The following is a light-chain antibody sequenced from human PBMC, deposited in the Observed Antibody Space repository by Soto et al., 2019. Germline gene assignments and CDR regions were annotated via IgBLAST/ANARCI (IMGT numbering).Light chain of an antibody. CDR2: AAS. Sequence: DIKMAQSPSSVSASVGDRVTITCRASQGISSSLAWYQQRPGKAPKLLIYAASNLQNEVPSRFSGSGSGTDFTLTISSLQPEDFATYYCQQAKNFPWTFGQGTKVDIK. J-gene: IGKJ1*01. CDR3: QQAKNFPWT. V-gene: IGKV1-12*01. CDR1: QGISSS.